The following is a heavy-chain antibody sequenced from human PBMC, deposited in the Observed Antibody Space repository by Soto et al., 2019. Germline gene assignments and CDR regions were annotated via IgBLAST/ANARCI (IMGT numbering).Heavy chain of an antibody. CDR3: ARDEGRRWLQSYYFDY. Sequence: GGSLRLSCAASGFTFSSYGMSWVRQAPGKGLEWVSAVSSSGGTTNYAGSVKGRFTISRDNSKNTLYLQMNSLRAEDTAVYYCARDEGRRWLQSYYFDYWGQGTLVTVSS. CDR1: GFTFSSYG. V-gene: IGHV3-23*01. CDR2: VSSSGGTT. J-gene: IGHJ4*02. D-gene: IGHD5-12*01.